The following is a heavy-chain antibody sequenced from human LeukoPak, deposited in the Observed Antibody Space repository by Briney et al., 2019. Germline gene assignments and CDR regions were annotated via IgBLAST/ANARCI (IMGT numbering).Heavy chain of an antibody. CDR3: AKSLEGVATNFDY. D-gene: IGHD5-12*01. V-gene: IGHV3-33*06. CDR2: TWYDGSNK. Sequence: GGSLRLSCAASGFTFSSYGMHWVRQAPDKGLEWVAVTWYDGSNKYYADSVKGRFTISRDNSKNTLYLQMNSLRAEDTAVYYCAKSLEGVATNFDYWGQGTLVTVSS. CDR1: GFTFSSYG. J-gene: IGHJ4*02.